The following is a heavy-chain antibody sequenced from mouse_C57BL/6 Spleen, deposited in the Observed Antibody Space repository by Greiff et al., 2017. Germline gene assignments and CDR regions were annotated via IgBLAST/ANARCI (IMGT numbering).Heavy chain of an antibody. J-gene: IGHJ3*01. CDR2: IDPSDSYP. CDR3: ARESGTSFAY. CDR1: GYTFTSYW. D-gene: IGHD4-1*01. Sequence: QFQLQQPGAELVRPGTSVKLSCKASGYTFTSYWMHWVKHRPGQGLEWIGVIDPSDSYPNYNQKFKSKATLTVDTSSSTAYMQLSGLTSEDSAVYYCARESGTSFAYWGQGTLVTVSA. V-gene: IGHV1-59*01.